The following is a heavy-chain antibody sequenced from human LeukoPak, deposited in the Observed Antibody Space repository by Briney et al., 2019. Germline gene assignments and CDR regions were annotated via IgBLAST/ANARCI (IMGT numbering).Heavy chain of an antibody. Sequence: PGGSLRLSCAASGFSFISYGMHWVRQAQGKGLEWVGVISDDGRRKDYADSVKGRFTISRDNSKDTLYLQMNSLRAEDTAVYYCAKRPSDYGDYVSYFDYWGQGTLVTVSS. CDR3: AKRPSDYGDYVSYFDY. D-gene: IGHD4-17*01. J-gene: IGHJ4*02. V-gene: IGHV3-30*18. CDR2: ISDDGRRK. CDR1: GFSFISYG.